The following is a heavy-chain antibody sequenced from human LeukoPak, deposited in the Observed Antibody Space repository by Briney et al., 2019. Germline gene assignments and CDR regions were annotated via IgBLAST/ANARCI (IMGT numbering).Heavy chain of an antibody. D-gene: IGHD5-24*01. J-gene: IGHJ2*01. CDR3: ARGPRRDGYNRNWYFDL. Sequence: PSQTLSLTCTVSGGSISSGSYYWSWIRQPAGKGLEWIGRIYTSGSTNYNPSLKSRVTISVDTSKNQFSLKLSSVTAADTAVYYCARGPRRDGYNRNWYFDLWGRGTLVTVSS. V-gene: IGHV4-61*02. CDR2: IYTSGST. CDR1: GGSISSGSYY.